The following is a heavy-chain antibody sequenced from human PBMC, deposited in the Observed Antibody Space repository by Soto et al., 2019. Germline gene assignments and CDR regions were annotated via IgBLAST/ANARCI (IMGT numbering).Heavy chain of an antibody. CDR1: GFTFSSYG. D-gene: IGHD3-22*01. CDR3: ARNEAKYYDSSGYYYPFDY. Sequence: GGSLRLSCAASGFTFSSYGMHWVRQAPGKGLEWVAVIWYDGSNKYYADSVKGRFTISRDNSKNTLYLQMNSLRAEDTAVYYCARNEAKYYDSSGYYYPFDYWGQGTLVTVAS. J-gene: IGHJ4*02. V-gene: IGHV3-33*01. CDR2: IWYDGSNK.